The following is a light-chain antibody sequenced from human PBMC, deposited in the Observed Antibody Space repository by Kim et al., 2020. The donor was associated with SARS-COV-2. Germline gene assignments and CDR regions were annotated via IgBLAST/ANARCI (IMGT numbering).Light chain of an antibody. CDR1: TNDIGYYNL. V-gene: IGLV2-23*01. CDR3: CSYAGSGIVL. CDR2: EVN. Sequence: QSALTQPASVSGSPGQSITISCTGTTNDIGYYNLVSWYQQHPSQVPKLFFYEVNKRPSAVSSRFSGSKSGYTASLTISGLQAEDEADYYCCSYAGSGIVLFGGGTQLTVL. J-gene: IGLJ2*01.